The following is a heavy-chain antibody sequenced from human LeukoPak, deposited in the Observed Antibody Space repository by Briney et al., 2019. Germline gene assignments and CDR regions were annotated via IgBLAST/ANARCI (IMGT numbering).Heavy chain of an antibody. J-gene: IGHJ3*02. CDR1: GFTFSSYA. D-gene: IGHD5-24*01. CDR2: ISGSGDST. V-gene: IGHV3-23*01. CDR3: AKGWLPSPPAFAI. Sequence: GGSLRLSCAASGFTFSSYAMRWVRQAPGKGLEWVSGISGSGDSTYYADSVRGRFTISRDNSKNTLYLQMNSLRAEDTAVYYCAKGWLPSPPAFAIWGQGTMVTVSS.